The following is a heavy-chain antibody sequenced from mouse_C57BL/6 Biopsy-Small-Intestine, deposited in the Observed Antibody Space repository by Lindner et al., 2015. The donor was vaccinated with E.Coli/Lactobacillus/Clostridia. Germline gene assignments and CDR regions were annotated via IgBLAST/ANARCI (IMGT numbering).Heavy chain of an antibody. CDR3: ARSGLYAMDY. Sequence: VQLQESGPVLVKPGPSVKISCKASGYTFTDYNMDWVKQSHGKSLEWIGVINPNYGTTSYNQKFKGKATLTVDQSSSTACMELRSLTSEDTAVYYCARSGLYAMDYWGQGTSVTVSS. CDR2: INPNYGTT. CDR1: GYTFTDYN. V-gene: IGHV1-39*01. D-gene: IGHD2-13*01. J-gene: IGHJ4*01.